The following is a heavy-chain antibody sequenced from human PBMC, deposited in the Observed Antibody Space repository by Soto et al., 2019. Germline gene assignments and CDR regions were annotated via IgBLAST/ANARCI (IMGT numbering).Heavy chain of an antibody. J-gene: IGHJ3*02. Sequence: ASVKVSCKASGYTFTGYYMHWVRQAPGQGLEWMGWINPNSGGTNYAQKFQGWVTMTRDTSISTAYMELSRPRSDDTAVYYCARDLCTNGVCYTYAFDIWGQGTMVTVSS. CDR2: INPNSGGT. CDR3: ARDLCTNGVCYTYAFDI. D-gene: IGHD2-8*01. V-gene: IGHV1-2*04. CDR1: GYTFTGYY.